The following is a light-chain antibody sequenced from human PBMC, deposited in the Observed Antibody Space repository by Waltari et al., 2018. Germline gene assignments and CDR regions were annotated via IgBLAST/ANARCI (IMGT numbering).Light chain of an antibody. CDR1: QNIGRY. V-gene: IGKV3-20*01. J-gene: IGKJ1*01. CDR3: QNHERLPAT. Sequence: EIVLTQSPGTLSLSPGERANLSCRASQNIGRYLVWYQQKPGQAPSILIYEASRRATGIPDRFSGSGSGTYFSLTISRLEPEDFAVYYCQNHERLPATFGQGTKVEIK. CDR2: EAS.